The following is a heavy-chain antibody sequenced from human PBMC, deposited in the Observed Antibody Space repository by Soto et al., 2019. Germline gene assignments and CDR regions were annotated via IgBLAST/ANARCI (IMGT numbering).Heavy chain of an antibody. Sequence: PGGSLRLACYGSGFTFSDYYISWIRQAPGKGLEWISYSSNSGTFSRYADSVKGRFSTSRDNTKNLLYLQMNSLRAEDTAVYYCARSGDNYNRLDYWGQGTPVTVSS. J-gene: IGHJ4*02. CDR3: ARSGDNYNRLDY. V-gene: IGHV3-11*06. D-gene: IGHD1-1*01. CDR1: GFTFSDYY. CDR2: SSNSGTFS.